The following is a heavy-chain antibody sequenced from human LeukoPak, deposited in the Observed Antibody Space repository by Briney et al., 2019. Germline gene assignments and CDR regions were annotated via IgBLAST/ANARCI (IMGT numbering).Heavy chain of an antibody. CDR3: ARGRVGGGYSYGYVYYYYYMDV. D-gene: IGHD5-18*01. CDR1: GYTFTGYY. V-gene: IGHV1-2*02. CDR2: INPNSGGT. Sequence: GASVKVSCKASGYTFTGYYMHWVRQAPGQGLEWMGWINPNSGGTNYAQKFQGRVTMTRDTSISTAYMELSRLRSDDTAVYYCARGRVGGGYSYGYVYYYYYMDVWGKGTTVTVSS. J-gene: IGHJ6*03.